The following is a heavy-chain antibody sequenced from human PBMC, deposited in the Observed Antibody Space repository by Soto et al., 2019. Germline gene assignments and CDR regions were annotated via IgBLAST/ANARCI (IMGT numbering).Heavy chain of an antibody. Sequence: QVQLQESGPGLVKPSQTLSLTCTVSGGAISSGGYYWSWIRQHPGKGLEWIGDIYYSGRTYYNPSLKRRVTISVDTSKNQFSLKLSSVTAADTAVYYCARMRDGYNQHWYSDLWGRGTLVTVSS. J-gene: IGHJ2*01. CDR1: GGAISSGGYY. CDR3: ARMRDGYNQHWYSDL. D-gene: IGHD5-12*01. V-gene: IGHV4-31*03. CDR2: IYYSGRT.